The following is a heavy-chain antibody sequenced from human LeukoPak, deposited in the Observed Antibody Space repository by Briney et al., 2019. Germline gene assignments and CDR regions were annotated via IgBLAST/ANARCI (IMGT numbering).Heavy chain of an antibody. J-gene: IGHJ4*02. CDR1: GLTFSNYG. CDR2: ISSSSNTI. V-gene: IGHV3-48*01. CDR3: ARVPQEWELHPLDY. D-gene: IGHD1-26*01. Sequence: GGSLRLSCAASGLTFSNYGMNWVRQAPGKGLEWLSYISSSSNTIYYADSVKGRFTISRDNDKNSLYLQMNSLRAEDTAVYYCARVPQEWELHPLDYWGQGTLVTVS.